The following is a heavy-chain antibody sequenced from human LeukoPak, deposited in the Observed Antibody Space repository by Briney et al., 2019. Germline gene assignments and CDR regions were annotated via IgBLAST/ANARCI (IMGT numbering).Heavy chain of an antibody. CDR2: ISGSGGST. V-gene: IGHV3-23*01. Sequence: GGSLRLSCAASGFTFSSYAMSWVRQAPGKGLEWVSAISGSGGSTYYADSVKGRFTISRDNSKNTLYLQMNSLRAEDTAVYYCAKRYDSSGYYYVDYWGQETLVTVSS. D-gene: IGHD3-22*01. CDR3: AKRYDSSGYYYVDY. J-gene: IGHJ4*02. CDR1: GFTFSSYA.